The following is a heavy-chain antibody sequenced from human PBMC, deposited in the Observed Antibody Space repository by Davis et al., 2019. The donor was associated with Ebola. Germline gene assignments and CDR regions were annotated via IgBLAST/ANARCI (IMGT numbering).Heavy chain of an antibody. J-gene: IGHJ4*02. V-gene: IGHV1-46*01. CDR3: ARKGAGTVLFDY. CDR1: GYTFTSYY. D-gene: IGHD4-17*01. Sequence: ASVKVSCKASGYTFTSYYMHWVRPAPGQGLEWLGIINPSGGSTSYAHKFQGRVTMTRDTSTSTVYMELSSLRSEDTAVYYCARKGAGTVLFDYWGQGTLVTVSS. CDR2: INPSGGST.